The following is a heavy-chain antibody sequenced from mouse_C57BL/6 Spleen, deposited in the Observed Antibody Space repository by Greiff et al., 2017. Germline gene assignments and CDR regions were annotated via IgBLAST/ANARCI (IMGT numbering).Heavy chain of an antibody. CDR3: TSGYYGNYGYFDV. CDR2: IDPETGGT. V-gene: IGHV1-15*01. Sequence: QVQLKQSGAELVRPGASVTLSCKASGYTFTDYEMHWVKQTPVHGLEWIGAIDPETGGTAYNQKFKGKAILTAGKSSSTAYMELRSLTSEDSAVYYGTSGYYGNYGYFDVWGTGTTVTVSS. CDR1: GYTFTDYE. D-gene: IGHD2-1*01. J-gene: IGHJ1*03.